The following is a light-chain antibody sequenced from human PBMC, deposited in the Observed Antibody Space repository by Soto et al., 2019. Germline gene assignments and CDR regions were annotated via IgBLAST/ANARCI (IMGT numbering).Light chain of an antibody. CDR2: ATS. V-gene: IGKV3-20*01. Sequence: LTQSPGRLSMSPEETATLCCRASQTVNSDYLAWFQQIPGQAPRLLIFATSRRESGIPKRCSGCWCETESSLAIICLDPEEVAGDYSGHFGYSRKTFGEGTKVDIK. CDR3: GHFGYSRKT. CDR1: QTVNSDY. J-gene: IGKJ1*01.